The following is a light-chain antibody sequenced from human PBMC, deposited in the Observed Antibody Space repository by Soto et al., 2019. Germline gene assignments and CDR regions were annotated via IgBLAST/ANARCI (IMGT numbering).Light chain of an antibody. J-gene: IGKJ4*01. CDR3: QQRSNWPST. CDR1: QSVSSY. V-gene: IGKV3-11*01. Sequence: EIVLTQSPATLSLSPGERAALSCRASQSVSSYLAWYQQKPGQAPRLLIYDASNRATGIPARFSGSGSGTDFTRTISSLEPEDFAVYYCQQRSNWPSTFCGGTRVEIK. CDR2: DAS.